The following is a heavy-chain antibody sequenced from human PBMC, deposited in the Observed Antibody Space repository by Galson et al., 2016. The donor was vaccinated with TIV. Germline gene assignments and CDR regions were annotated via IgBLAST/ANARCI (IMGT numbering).Heavy chain of an antibody. D-gene: IGHD4-17*01. CDR3: ARDNQATFDYDDAFDI. V-gene: IGHV1-69*06. CDR2: IIPILGPT. Sequence: SVKVSCKVSGGSFSTYAINWVRQAPGQGPEWMGRIIPILGPTKYAQRFQGRVSITADKSTNTAYMDLSSLRSDDTAVYYCARDNQATFDYDDAFDIWGQGTLVTVSS. CDR1: GGSFSTYA. J-gene: IGHJ3*02.